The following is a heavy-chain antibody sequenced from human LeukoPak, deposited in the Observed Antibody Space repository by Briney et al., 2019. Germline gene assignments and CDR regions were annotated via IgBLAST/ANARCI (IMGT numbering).Heavy chain of an antibody. Sequence: GGSLRLSCAASGFTFSSYSMNWVRQAPGKGLEWVSSISSSSYIYYADSVKGRFTISRDNSKNTLYLQMNSLRAEDTAVYYCAKDLEGYDSSGYYKNDAFDIWGQGTMVTVSS. CDR2: ISSSSYI. J-gene: IGHJ3*02. D-gene: IGHD3-22*01. CDR1: GFTFSSYS. CDR3: AKDLEGYDSSGYYKNDAFDI. V-gene: IGHV3-21*04.